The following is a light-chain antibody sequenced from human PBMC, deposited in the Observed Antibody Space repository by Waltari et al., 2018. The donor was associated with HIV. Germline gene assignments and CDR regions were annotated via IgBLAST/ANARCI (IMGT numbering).Light chain of an antibody. CDR3: QTWGTGIAV. V-gene: IGLV4-69*01. Sequence: QPVLTQPPSASGSLGASVKLTCTLSSGHSSNAIAWHHQQPEKGPRFLMKVNREGSHNRGAGIPDRFSGSTYGAERYLTISSLQSEDEADYYCQTWGTGIAVFGGGTKLTVL. CDR2: VNREGSH. J-gene: IGLJ3*02. CDR1: SGHSSNA.